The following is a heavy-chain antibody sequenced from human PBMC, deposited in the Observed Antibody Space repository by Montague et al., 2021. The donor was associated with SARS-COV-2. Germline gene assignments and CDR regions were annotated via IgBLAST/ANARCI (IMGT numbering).Heavy chain of an antibody. D-gene: IGHD3-3*01. V-gene: IGHV4-34*01. CDR2: INHSGKT. CDR3: ARGADYDFLSGYLWYKWFDP. Sequence: SETLSLTCAVYGGSLSGYYWAWIRQTPGKGLEWIGEINHSGKTNYNPSLKSRLTISVDTSKKQFSLKLSSVTTADTAVYYCARGADYDFLSGYLWYKWFDPWGLGTPVTVSS. CDR1: GGSLSGYY. J-gene: IGHJ5*02.